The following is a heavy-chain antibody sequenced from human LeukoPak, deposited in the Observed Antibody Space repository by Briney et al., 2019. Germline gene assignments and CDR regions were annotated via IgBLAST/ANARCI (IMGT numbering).Heavy chain of an antibody. CDR3: AKRPTVTTSGFFDY. CDR2: ISGSGDIT. J-gene: IGHJ4*02. V-gene: IGHV3-23*01. CDR1: GFTFSTYA. D-gene: IGHD4-17*01. Sequence: PGGSLRLSSAASGFTFSTYAMSWARQAPGKGLEWVSSISGSGDITYHAYSVKGRFTISRDNSKNTLYLQMNSLRAEDTAVYYCAKRPTVTTSGFFDYWGQGTLVTVSS.